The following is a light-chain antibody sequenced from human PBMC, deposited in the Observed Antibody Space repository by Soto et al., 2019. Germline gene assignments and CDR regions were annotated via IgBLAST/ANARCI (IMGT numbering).Light chain of an antibody. V-gene: IGKV1-5*03. CDR1: QSIDSW. J-gene: IGKJ1*01. CDR3: QHYNSYPWT. Sequence: DIQMTQSPSTMSASVGDRVTITCRASQSIDSWLAWYQQKPGKAPKFLMYKASNLESGVPSRFSGSGSETEFTLTISSLQPDDFVIYYCQHYNSYPWTLGQATKVDIK. CDR2: KAS.